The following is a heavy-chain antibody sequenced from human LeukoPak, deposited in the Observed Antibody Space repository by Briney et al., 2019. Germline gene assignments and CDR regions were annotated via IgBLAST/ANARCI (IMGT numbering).Heavy chain of an antibody. CDR3: ARDASDYYGSGRKLY. Sequence: SGGSLRLSCAASGFTFSSYAMHWVRHAPGKGLEGVAVISYDGSNKYYTDSVKGGFTISRDNSKNTLYLHKNSLRAEDTAVYYCARDASDYYGSGRKLYWGQGTLVTVSS. V-gene: IGHV3-30-3*01. CDR1: GFTFSSYA. CDR2: ISYDGSNK. J-gene: IGHJ4*02. D-gene: IGHD3-10*01.